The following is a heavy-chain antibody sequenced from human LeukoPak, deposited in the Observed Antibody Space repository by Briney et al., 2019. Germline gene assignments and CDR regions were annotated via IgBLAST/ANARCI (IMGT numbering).Heavy chain of an antibody. J-gene: IGHJ4*02. CDR2: IYTSGST. D-gene: IGHD3-22*01. Sequence: SETLSLTCTVSGGSISSGSYYWSWIRQPAGKGLEWIGRIYTSGSTNYNPSLKSRVTMSLDTSKNQFSLKLISVTAADTAVYYCARGVGSGYTDYWGQGALVTVSS. V-gene: IGHV4-61*02. CDR3: ARGVGSGYTDY. CDR1: GGSISSGSYY.